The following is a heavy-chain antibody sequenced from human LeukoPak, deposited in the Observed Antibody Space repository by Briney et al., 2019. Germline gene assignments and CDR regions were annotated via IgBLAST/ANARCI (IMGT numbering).Heavy chain of an antibody. CDR1: GYTFTTYY. J-gene: IGHJ4*01. CDR2: INPSGGST. V-gene: IGHV1-46*01. Sequence: ASVKVSCKAFGYTFTTYYMHWVRQAPGQGLEWMGIINPSGGSTSYTQKFQGRVTMTRDTSTSIVYMELSSLRSEDTAVYYCARDTTRYFDYWGQEPWSPSPQ. D-gene: IGHD1-1*01. CDR3: ARDTTRYFDY.